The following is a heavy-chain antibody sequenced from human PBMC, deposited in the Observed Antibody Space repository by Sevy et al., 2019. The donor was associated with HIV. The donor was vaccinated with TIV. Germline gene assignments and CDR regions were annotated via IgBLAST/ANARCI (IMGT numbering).Heavy chain of an antibody. D-gene: IGHD3-22*01. CDR3: ARAGDYYDSSGYLDY. CDR2: IYSGGST. CDR1: GFTVSSNY. J-gene: IGHJ4*02. Sequence: GGSLRLSCAASGFTVSSNYMSWVRQAPGKGLEWVPVIYSGGSTYYADSVKGRFTISRDNSKNTLYLQMNSLRAEDTAVDYCARAGDYYDSSGYLDYWGQGTLVTVSS. V-gene: IGHV3-53*01.